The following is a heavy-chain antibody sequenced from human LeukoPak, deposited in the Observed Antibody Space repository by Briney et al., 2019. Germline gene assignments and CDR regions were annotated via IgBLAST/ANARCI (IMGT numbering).Heavy chain of an antibody. D-gene: IGHD3-3*01. V-gene: IGHV3-30-3*01. J-gene: IGHJ6*04. CDR3: ARGGRYYDFWSGSEQDV. CDR1: GFTFSSYA. Sequence: GGSLRLSCAASGFTFSSYAMHWVRQAPGKGLEWVAVISYDGSNKYYADSVKGRFTISRDNSKNTLYLQMNSLRAEDTAVYYCARGGRYYDFWSGSEQDVWGKGTTVTVSS. CDR2: ISYDGSNK.